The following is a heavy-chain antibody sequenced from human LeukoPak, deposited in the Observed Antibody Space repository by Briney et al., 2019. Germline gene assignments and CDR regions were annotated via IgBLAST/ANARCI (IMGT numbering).Heavy chain of an antibody. CDR2: INHSGST. CDR3: ARLAQWLVRGRFDY. V-gene: IGHV4-34*01. D-gene: IGHD6-19*01. Sequence: SETLSLTCAVYGGSFSGYYWSWIRQPPGKGLEWMGEINHSGSTNYNPPLKSRVTISVDTSKNQFSLKLSSVTAADTAVYYCARLAQWLVRGRFDYWGQGTLVTVSS. CDR1: GGSFSGYY. J-gene: IGHJ4*02.